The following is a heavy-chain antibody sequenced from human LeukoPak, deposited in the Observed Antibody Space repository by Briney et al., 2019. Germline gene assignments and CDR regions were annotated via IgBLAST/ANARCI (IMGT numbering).Heavy chain of an antibody. V-gene: IGHV4-59*12. CDR1: GGSISSYY. J-gene: IGHJ4*02. CDR2: IYYSGST. CDR3: ARRGARYYGSGSHDY. Sequence: SETLSLTCTVSGGSISSYYWSWIRQPPGKGLEWIGYIYYSGSTNYNPSLKSRVTISVDTSKNQFSLKLSSVTAADTAVYYCARRGARYYGSGSHDYWGQGTLVTVSS. D-gene: IGHD3-10*01.